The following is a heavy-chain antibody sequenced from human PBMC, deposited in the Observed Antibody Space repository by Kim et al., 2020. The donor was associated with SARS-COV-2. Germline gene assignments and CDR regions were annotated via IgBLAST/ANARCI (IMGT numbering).Heavy chain of an antibody. J-gene: IGHJ4*02. Sequence: GWSLRLSCAASGFTFSSYSMNWVRQAPGKGLEWVSSISSSSSYIYYADSVKGRFTISRDNAKNSLYLQMNSLRAEDTAVYYCASGYYDSSGPSDYWGQGTLVTVSS. V-gene: IGHV3-21*01. CDR1: GFTFSSYS. D-gene: IGHD3-22*01. CDR3: ASGYYDSSGPSDY. CDR2: ISSSSSYI.